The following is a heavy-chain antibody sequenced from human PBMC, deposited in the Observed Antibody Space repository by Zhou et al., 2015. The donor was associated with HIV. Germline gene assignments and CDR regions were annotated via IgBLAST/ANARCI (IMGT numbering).Heavy chain of an antibody. D-gene: IGHD4-17*01. CDR3: ARSRRISDYGDYNRAYFQH. J-gene: IGHJ1*01. CDR1: GGTFSSYA. V-gene: IGHV1-69*01. CDR2: IIPIFGTA. Sequence: QVQLVQSGAEVKKPGSSVKVSCKASGGTFSSYAISWVRQAPGQGLEWMGGIIPIFGTANYAQKFQGRVTITADESTSTAYMELSSLRSEDTAVYYCARSRRISDYGDYNRAYFQHWGQGTLVTVSS.